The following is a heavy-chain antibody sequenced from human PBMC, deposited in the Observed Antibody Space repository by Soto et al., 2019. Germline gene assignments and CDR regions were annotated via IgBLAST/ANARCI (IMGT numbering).Heavy chain of an antibody. CDR3: ATSIYSSGYPDYFDY. D-gene: IGHD3-22*01. Sequence: GASVKVSCKASGGTFSSYAISWVRQAPGQGLEWMGGIIPIFGTANYAQKFQGRVTITADESTSTAHMELSSLRSEDTAVYYCATSIYSSGYPDYFDYWGQGTLVTVSS. J-gene: IGHJ4*02. CDR2: IIPIFGTA. CDR1: GGTFSSYA. V-gene: IGHV1-69*13.